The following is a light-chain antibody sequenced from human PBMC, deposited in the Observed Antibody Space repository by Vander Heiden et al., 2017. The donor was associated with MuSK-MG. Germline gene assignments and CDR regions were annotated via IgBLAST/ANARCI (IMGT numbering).Light chain of an antibody. Sequence: QSALTQPASVSGSPGQSITISCTRTSSDVGSYNLVSWYQQHPGKAPKLMIYEVSKRPSGVSNRFSGSKSGNTASLTISRLQAEDEADYYCCSYAGSSTVVFGGGTKLTVL. CDR2: EVS. V-gene: IGLV2-23*02. CDR3: CSYAGSSTVV. J-gene: IGLJ2*01. CDR1: SSDVGSYNL.